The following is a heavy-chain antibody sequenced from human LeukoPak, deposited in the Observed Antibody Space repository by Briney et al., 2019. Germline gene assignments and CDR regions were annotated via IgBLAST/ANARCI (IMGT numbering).Heavy chain of an antibody. CDR3: ARQGGLGNYAAGSWFDP. CDR2: IWYEGTNK. J-gene: IGHJ5*02. CDR1: GFTFSSYG. V-gene: IGHV3-33*01. Sequence: GGSLRLSRAASGFTFSSYGMHWVRQAPGKGLEWVAVIWYEGTNKYYSDSVKGRFTISRDNSKNTLYLQMDSLRGEDTAIYYCARQGGLGNYAAGSWFDPWGQGTLVIVSS. D-gene: IGHD7-27*01.